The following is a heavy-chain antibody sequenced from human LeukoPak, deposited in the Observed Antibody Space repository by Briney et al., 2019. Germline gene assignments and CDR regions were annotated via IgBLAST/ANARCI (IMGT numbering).Heavy chain of an antibody. D-gene: IGHD3-22*01. CDR2: INWNSGSM. CDR3: ARGYYYDTSGYSPLDH. Sequence: SLRLSCAASGFNFAGYSMHWVRQAPGKGLEWLAGINWNSGSMGYADSLKGRFIISRDNAKNSLYLQMNSLGVEDTALYYCARGYYYDTSGYSPLDHWGQGTLVTVSP. V-gene: IGHV3-9*01. J-gene: IGHJ4*02. CDR1: GFNFAGYS.